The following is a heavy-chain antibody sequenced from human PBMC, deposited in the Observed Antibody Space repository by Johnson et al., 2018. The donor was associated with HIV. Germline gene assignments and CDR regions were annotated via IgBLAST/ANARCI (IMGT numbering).Heavy chain of an antibody. CDR2: ISWNSGSI. D-gene: IGHD6-13*01. Sequence: VQLVESGGGLVQPGRSLRLSCAASGFTFDDYAMHWVRQAPGKGLEWVSGISWNSGSIGYADSVKGRFTISRDNAKNSLYLQMNSLRAEDTALYYCAKDILAAAGSDAFDIWGQGTMVTVSS. CDR3: AKDILAAAGSDAFDI. J-gene: IGHJ3*02. V-gene: IGHV3-9*01. CDR1: GFTFDDYA.